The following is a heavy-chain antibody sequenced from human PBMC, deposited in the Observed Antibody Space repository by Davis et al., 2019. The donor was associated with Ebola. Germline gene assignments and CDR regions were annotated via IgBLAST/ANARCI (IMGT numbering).Heavy chain of an antibody. CDR3: ATVDYDTREFDY. CDR1: GGSFSGYY. Sequence: MPSETLSLTCAVYGGSFSGYYWSWIRQPPGKGLEWIGEINHSGSTNYNPSLKSRVTMSVDTSKNQFSLKLSSVTAADTAVYYCATVDYDTREFDYWGQGTLVTVSS. D-gene: IGHD3-16*01. J-gene: IGHJ4*02. V-gene: IGHV4-34*01. CDR2: INHSGST.